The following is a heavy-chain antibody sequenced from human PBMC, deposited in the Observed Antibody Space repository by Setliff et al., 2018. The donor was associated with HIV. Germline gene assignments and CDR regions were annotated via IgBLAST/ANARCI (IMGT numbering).Heavy chain of an antibody. J-gene: IGHJ4*02. CDR2: ITGGSGNT. D-gene: IGHD3-10*01. CDR3: ARKGSGSSFDFEY. CDR1: GYTFISYA. V-gene: IGHV1-3*01. Sequence: EASVKVSCKASGYTFISYAIHWVRQAPGQSLEWMGWITGGSGNTKYSEKFQGRVTLTRDTSASTAYMELSSLRSEDTAVYYCARKGSGSSFDFEYWGQGTLVTLSS.